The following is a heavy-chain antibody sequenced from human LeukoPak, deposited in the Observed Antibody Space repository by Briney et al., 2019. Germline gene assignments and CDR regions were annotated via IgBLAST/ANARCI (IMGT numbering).Heavy chain of an antibody. CDR1: GGSISSYY. D-gene: IGHD4-17*01. CDR3: ARGSADEDYGNSYFDY. CDR2: IYYSGST. Sequence: SETLSLTCTVSGGSISSYYWSWIRQPPGKGLGWIGYIYYSGSTNYNPSLKSRVTISVDTSKNQFSLKLSSVTAADTAVYYCARGSADEDYGNSYFDYWGQGTLVTVSS. J-gene: IGHJ4*02. V-gene: IGHV4-59*01.